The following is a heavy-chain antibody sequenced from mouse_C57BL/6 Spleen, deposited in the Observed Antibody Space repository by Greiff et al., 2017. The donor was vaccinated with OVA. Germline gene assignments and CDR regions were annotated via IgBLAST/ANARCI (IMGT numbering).Heavy chain of an antibody. D-gene: IGHD1-1*01. Sequence: QVHVKQSGPGLVQPSQSLSITCTVSGFSLTSYGVHWVRQSPGKGLEWLGVIWSGGSTDYNAAFISRLSISKDNSKSQVFFKMNSLQADDTAIYYCARLGYGSPYYAMDYWGQGTSVTVSS. CDR2: IWSGGST. V-gene: IGHV2-2*01. J-gene: IGHJ4*01. CDR3: ARLGYGSPYYAMDY. CDR1: GFSLTSYG.